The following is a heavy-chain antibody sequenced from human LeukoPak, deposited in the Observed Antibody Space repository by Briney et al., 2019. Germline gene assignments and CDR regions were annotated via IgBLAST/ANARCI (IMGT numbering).Heavy chain of an antibody. D-gene: IGHD3-10*01. Sequence: PGGSLRLSCAASGFTFSSYGMHWVRQAPGKGLEWVAVISYDGSNKYYADSVKGRFTISRDNAKNSLYLQMNSLRAEDTALYYCAKDIKASGSYYTEFDYWGQGTLVTVSS. CDR2: ISYDGSNK. CDR3: AKDIKASGSYYTEFDY. J-gene: IGHJ4*02. V-gene: IGHV3-30*18. CDR1: GFTFSSYG.